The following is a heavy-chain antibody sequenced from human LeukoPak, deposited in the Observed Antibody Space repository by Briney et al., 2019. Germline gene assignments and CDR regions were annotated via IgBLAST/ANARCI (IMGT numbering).Heavy chain of an antibody. Sequence: PGGSLRLSCAASGFTFSSYAMSWVRQAPGKGLEWVSAISGSGGSTYCADSVKGRFTISRDNSKNTLYLQMNSLRAEDTAVYYCAKDCLAARPPGDYYYYYGMDVWGQGTTVTVSS. CDR1: GFTFSSYA. D-gene: IGHD6-6*01. CDR3: AKDCLAARPPGDYYYYYGMDV. CDR2: ISGSGGST. J-gene: IGHJ6*02. V-gene: IGHV3-23*01.